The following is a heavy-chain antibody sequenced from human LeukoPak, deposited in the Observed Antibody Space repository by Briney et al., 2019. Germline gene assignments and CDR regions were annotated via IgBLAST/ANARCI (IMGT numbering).Heavy chain of an antibody. CDR2: IYYSGST. Sequence: SETLSLTCTVSGGSISSGDYYWSWIRQPPGKGLEWIGYIYYSGSTNYNPSLKSRVTISVDTSKNQFSLKLSSVTAADTAVYYCAGGYSYGWTTFDYWGQGTLVTVSS. CDR3: AGGYSYGWTTFDY. J-gene: IGHJ4*02. D-gene: IGHD5-18*01. V-gene: IGHV4-61*08. CDR1: GGSISSGDYY.